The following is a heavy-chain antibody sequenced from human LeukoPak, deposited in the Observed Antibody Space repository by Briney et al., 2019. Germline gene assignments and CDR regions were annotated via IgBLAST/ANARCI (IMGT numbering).Heavy chain of an antibody. CDR1: GGSISTYY. V-gene: IGHV4-4*07. CDR3: ARDSGNERLGVYFDY. CDR2: IYTTGTT. J-gene: IGHJ4*02. Sequence: PSETLPLTCTVSGGSISTYYWNWIRQPAGKGLEWIGRIYTTGTTNYNPSLKGRLTMSVDTSKNQFSLKLSSVTAADTAVYYCARDSGNERLGVYFDYWGQGTLVTVSS. D-gene: IGHD7-27*01.